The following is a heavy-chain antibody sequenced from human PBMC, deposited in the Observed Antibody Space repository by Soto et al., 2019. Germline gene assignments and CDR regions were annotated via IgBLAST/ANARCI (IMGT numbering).Heavy chain of an antibody. CDR3: AREDSYGWSGESLDV. V-gene: IGHV4-34*01. D-gene: IGHD6-19*01. Sequence: QVQLQQWGAGLLKASETLSLTCAVVGDSLRGQSWNWIRQSPGKGLEWIGELDQSGGTNYNPSLKSRAIISDDTSKNQFSLTLTSVTAADTAVYYCAREDSYGWSGESLDVWGQETTVTVSS. J-gene: IGHJ6*02. CDR2: LDQSGGT. CDR1: GDSLRGQS.